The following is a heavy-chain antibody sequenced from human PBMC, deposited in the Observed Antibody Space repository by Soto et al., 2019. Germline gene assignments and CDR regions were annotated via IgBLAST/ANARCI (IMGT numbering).Heavy chain of an antibody. CDR3: ARAPRKGIAAAGLFDY. V-gene: IGHV4-30-4*01. CDR2: IYYSGST. CDR1: DGSISSGDYY. Sequence: SATLSLTCTVSDGSISSGDYYWSWIRQPPGKGLEWIGYIYYSGSTYYNPSLKSRVTISVDTSKNQFSLKLSSVTAADTAVYYCARAPRKGIAAAGLFDYWGQGTLVTVSS. J-gene: IGHJ4*02. D-gene: IGHD6-13*01.